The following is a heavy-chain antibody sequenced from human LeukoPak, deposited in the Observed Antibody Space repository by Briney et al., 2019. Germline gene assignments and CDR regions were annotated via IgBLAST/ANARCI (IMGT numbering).Heavy chain of an antibody. D-gene: IGHD2-8*01. Sequence: GASVKVSCKASGYTFTGYYMHWVRPAPGQGLEWMGWINPNSGGTNYAQKFQGRVTMTRDTSISTAYMELSRLRSDDTAVYYCARDNGIVHDWFDPWGQGTLVTVSS. V-gene: IGHV1-2*02. CDR1: GYTFTGYY. CDR2: INPNSGGT. J-gene: IGHJ5*02. CDR3: ARDNGIVHDWFDP.